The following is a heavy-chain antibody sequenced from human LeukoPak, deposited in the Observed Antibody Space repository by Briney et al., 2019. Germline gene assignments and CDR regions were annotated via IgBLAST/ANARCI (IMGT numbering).Heavy chain of an antibody. CDR3: ARHLDGDYSYYYYGMDV. CDR1: GYSFNSYW. D-gene: IGHD4-17*01. J-gene: IGHJ6*02. V-gene: IGHV5-51*01. CDR2: IYPGDSDP. Sequence: GESLKICCNGAGYSFNSYWIGLGRQMAGEGLGWVGIIYPGDSDPTYSPSFQGQVTISDDNSISTAYLQWSSLKASDTAMYYCARHLDGDYSYYYYGMDVWGQETTVTVSS.